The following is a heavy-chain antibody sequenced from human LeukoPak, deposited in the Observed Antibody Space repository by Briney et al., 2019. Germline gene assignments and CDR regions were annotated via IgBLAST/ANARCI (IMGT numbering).Heavy chain of an antibody. Sequence: SVRVSCKASGVTFSSYAISWVRQARGQGLEWMGRIIPIFGIANYAQKFQGRVTITADKSTSTAYMELSSLRSEDTAVYYCARDGAAAVPHFDYWGQGTLVTVSS. V-gene: IGHV1-69*04. D-gene: IGHD6-25*01. CDR3: ARDGAAAVPHFDY. CDR1: GVTFSSYA. CDR2: IIPIFGIA. J-gene: IGHJ4*02.